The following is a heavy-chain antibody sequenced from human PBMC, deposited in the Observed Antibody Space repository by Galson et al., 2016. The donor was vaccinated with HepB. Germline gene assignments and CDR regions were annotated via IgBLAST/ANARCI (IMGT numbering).Heavy chain of an antibody. CDR1: GFTFCNYD. D-gene: IGHD2-15*01. CDR2: VGAAGDT. Sequence: SLRLSCAASGFTFCNYDMHWVRQATGKGLEWVSAVGAAGDTYYPGSVKGRFTISRENANNSLYLHMNSLRAGDTAVYYCAREGGCSGGRCHNAAFDIWGQGTMVTVSS. J-gene: IGHJ3*02. V-gene: IGHV3-13*01. CDR3: AREGGCSGGRCHNAAFDI.